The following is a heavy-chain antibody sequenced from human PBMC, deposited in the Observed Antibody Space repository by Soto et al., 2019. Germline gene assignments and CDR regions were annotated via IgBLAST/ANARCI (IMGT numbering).Heavy chain of an antibody. Sequence: GGSLRLSCAASGFTFSNAWMNWVRQAPGKGLEWVGRIKSKTDGGTTDYAAPVKGRFTISRDDSKNTLYLQMNSLKTEDTAVYYCTTIDFDWLPPWFDPWGQGTLVTVSS. CDR1: GFTFSNAW. D-gene: IGHD3-9*01. V-gene: IGHV3-15*07. CDR3: TTIDFDWLPPWFDP. CDR2: IKSKTDGGTT. J-gene: IGHJ5*02.